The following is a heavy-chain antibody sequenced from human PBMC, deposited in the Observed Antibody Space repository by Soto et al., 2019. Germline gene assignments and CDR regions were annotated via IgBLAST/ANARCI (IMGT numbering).Heavy chain of an antibody. V-gene: IGHV4-30-4*01. J-gene: IGHJ4*02. CDR1: GGSTSSDNY. CDR2: IYYSGNT. Sequence: QVQLQESGPGLVKPSQTLSLTCTVSGGSTSSDNYWSWIRQPPGKGLEWIGHIYYSGNTDYNPSLKSRLAISIDTSKNQFSLKLSSVTAADTPVYFCAREGGESSDGLYYFDSWGQGSLVTVSS. D-gene: IGHD3-16*01. CDR3: AREGGESSDGLYYFDS.